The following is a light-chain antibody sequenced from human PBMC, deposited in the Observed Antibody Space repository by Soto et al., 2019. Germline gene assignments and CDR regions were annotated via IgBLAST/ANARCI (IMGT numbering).Light chain of an antibody. Sequence: QAVVTQPRSVSGSPGQSVTMSCTGTGSDIGGYNYDSWYQHHPGKAPKLMIYVVTNRPSGVPDRFSGSKSGNTASLTISGLQAEDEADYYCCSYAGSFTWVFGGGTQLTVL. CDR1: GSDIGGYNY. CDR2: VVT. CDR3: CSYAGSFTWV. V-gene: IGLV2-11*01. J-gene: IGLJ7*01.